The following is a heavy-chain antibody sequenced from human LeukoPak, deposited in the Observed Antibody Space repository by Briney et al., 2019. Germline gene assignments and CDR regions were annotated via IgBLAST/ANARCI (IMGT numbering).Heavy chain of an antibody. J-gene: IGHJ3*02. V-gene: IGHV3-21*01. Sequence: PGGSLRLSCAASGFTFSSYSMNWVRQAPGKGLEWVSSISSSSYIYYADSVKGRFTISRDNAKNSLYLQMNSLRAEDTAVYYCARDSSRYCSGGSCYSGAFDIWGQGTMVTVSS. D-gene: IGHD2-15*01. CDR1: GFTFSSYS. CDR3: ARDSSRYCSGGSCYSGAFDI. CDR2: ISSSSYI.